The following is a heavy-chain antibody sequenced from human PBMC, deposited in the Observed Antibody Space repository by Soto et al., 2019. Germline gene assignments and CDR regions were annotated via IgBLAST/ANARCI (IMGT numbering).Heavy chain of an antibody. CDR3: VRTYGDYGRAFDY. Sequence: EVQLVESGGGLVKPGGSLRLSCAASGFTFSSYSMNWVRQAPGTGLEWVSSISSNSRYIYYADSLKGRFTISRDNAKKSLYLQMNRLRAEDTAVYYCVRTYGDYGRAFDYWGQGTLVTVSS. CDR2: ISSNSRYI. V-gene: IGHV3-21*01. CDR1: GFTFSSYS. J-gene: IGHJ4*02. D-gene: IGHD4-17*01.